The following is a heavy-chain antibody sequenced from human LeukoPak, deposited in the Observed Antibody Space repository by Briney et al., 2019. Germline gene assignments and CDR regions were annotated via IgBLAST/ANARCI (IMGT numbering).Heavy chain of an antibody. V-gene: IGHV4-59*01. CDR3: ARTTEGGYTYGYFYYYYMDV. CDR1: GGSISSYY. J-gene: IGHJ6*03. D-gene: IGHD5-18*01. CDR2: IYYSGST. Sequence: SETLSLTCTVSGGSISSYYWSWIRQPPGKGLEWIGYIYYSGSTNYKSSLKSRVTMPVDTSKNQFSLKLSSVTAADTAVYYCARTTEGGYTYGYFYYYYMDVWGKGTTVTISS.